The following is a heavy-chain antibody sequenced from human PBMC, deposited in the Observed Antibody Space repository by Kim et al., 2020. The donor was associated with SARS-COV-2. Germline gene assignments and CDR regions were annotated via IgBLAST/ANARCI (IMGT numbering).Heavy chain of an antibody. V-gene: IGHV4-39*01. J-gene: IGHJ5*02. CDR1: GGSISSSSYY. CDR2: IYYSGST. CDR3: ARHPGRLLTRSLGNWFDP. D-gene: IGHD3-16*01. Sequence: SETLSLTCTVSGGSISSSSYYWGWIRQPPGKGLEWIGSIYYSGSTYYNTSLKSRVTISVDTSKNQFSLKLSSVTAADTAVYYCARHPGRLLTRSLGNWFDPWGQGTLVTVSS.